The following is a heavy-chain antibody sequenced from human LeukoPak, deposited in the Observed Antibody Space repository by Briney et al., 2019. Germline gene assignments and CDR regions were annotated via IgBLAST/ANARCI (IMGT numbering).Heavy chain of an antibody. CDR2: IYHSGST. CDR1: GGSISSGDYS. CDR3: ARAPISNDYSNPFDY. Sequence: SQTLSLTCTVSGGSISSGDYSWSWIRQPPGKGLEWIGYIYHSGSTYYNPSLKSRVTISVDRSKNQFSLKLSSVTAADTAVYYCARAPISNDYSNPFDYWGQGTLVTVPS. J-gene: IGHJ4*02. V-gene: IGHV4-30-2*01. D-gene: IGHD4-11*01.